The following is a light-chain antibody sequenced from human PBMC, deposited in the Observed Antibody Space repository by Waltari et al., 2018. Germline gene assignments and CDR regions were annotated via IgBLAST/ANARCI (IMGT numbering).Light chain of an antibody. V-gene: IGKV3-15*01. J-gene: IGKJ4*01. Sequence: EIVMTQSPATLSLSPGEGATLSCRASQSVSSSLAWYQQKPGQDPRLLIYGASSRATGIPDRFSGSGSGTDFTLTISSLEPEDVAVYYCLHRSNWPLTFGGGTKVEIK. CDR3: LHRSNWPLT. CDR2: GAS. CDR1: QSVSSS.